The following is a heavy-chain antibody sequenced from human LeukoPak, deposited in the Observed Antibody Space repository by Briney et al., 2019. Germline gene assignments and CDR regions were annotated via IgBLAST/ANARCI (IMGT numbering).Heavy chain of an antibody. CDR1: GFTFRRYG. CDR3: AKDVGVTYYYDSSGYYPGDY. D-gene: IGHD3-22*01. Sequence: PSGGTLRLSCAAPGFTFRRYGMNWVRQAPGKGLEWVSAISGSGGSTYYGDSVKGRFTISRNNSKNTLYMQMNSLRAEDTAVYYCAKDVGVTYYYDSSGYYPGDYWGQGTPVTVSS. V-gene: IGHV3-23*01. J-gene: IGHJ4*02. CDR2: ISGSGGST.